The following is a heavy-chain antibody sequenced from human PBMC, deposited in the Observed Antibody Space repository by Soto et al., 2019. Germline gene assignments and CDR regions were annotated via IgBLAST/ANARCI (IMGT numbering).Heavy chain of an antibody. J-gene: IGHJ6*02. CDR2: FDPEGGEA. CDR3: ARPRGGTPGDYYYYYGMDV. V-gene: IGHV1-24*01. D-gene: IGHD1-7*01. Sequence: ASVKVSCKISGHTLTELSIHWVRQAPGKGLEWMGGFDPEGGEAIYAQKWHGRVTVTEDTVTDTAYMELSGLNSDDTAVYYCARPRGGTPGDYYYYYGMDVWGQGTKVTVSS. CDR1: GHTLTELS.